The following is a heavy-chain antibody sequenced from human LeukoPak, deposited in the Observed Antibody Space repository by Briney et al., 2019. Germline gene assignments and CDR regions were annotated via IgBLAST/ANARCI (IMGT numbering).Heavy chain of an antibody. CDR3: ARLTLNYVDTALDY. CDR2: IYHSGST. V-gene: IGHV4-30-2*01. Sequence: SQTLSLTCTVSGGSISSGGYYWSWIRQPPGKGLEWIGYIYHSGSTYYNPSLKSRVTISVDRSKNQFSLKLSSVTAADTAVYYCARLTLNYVDTALDYWGQGTLVTVSS. CDR1: GGSISSGGYY. D-gene: IGHD5-18*01. J-gene: IGHJ4*02.